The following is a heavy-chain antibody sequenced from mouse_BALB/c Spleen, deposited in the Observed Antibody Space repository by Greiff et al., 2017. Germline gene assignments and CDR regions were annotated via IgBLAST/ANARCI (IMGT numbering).Heavy chain of an antibody. CDR3: ARGNYVRAMDY. CDR2: IDPANGNT. V-gene: IGHV14-3*02. CDR1: GFNIKDTY. J-gene: IGHJ4*01. Sequence: EVQLQQSGAELVKPGASVKLSCTASGFNIKDTYMHWVKQRPEQGLEWIGRIDPANGNTKYDPKFQGKATITADTSSNTAYLQLSSLTSEDTAVYYCARGNYVRAMDYWGQGTSVTVSS. D-gene: IGHD2-1*01.